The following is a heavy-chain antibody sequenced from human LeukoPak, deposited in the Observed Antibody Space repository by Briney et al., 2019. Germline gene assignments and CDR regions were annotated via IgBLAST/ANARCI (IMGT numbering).Heavy chain of an antibody. CDR2: IFYTGST. CDR1: GGSISSGDYY. J-gene: IGHJ4*02. Sequence: PSQTLSLTCTVSGGSISSGDYYCSWIRQPPGKGLEWIGYIFYTGSTYYNPSPKSRVTISVDTSKNQFSLKLSSVTAADTAVYYCASFYQAYYFDYWGQGTLVTVSS. D-gene: IGHD2-21*01. V-gene: IGHV4-30-4*01. CDR3: ASFYQAYYFDY.